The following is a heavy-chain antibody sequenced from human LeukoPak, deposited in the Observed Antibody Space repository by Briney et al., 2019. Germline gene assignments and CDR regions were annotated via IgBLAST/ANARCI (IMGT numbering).Heavy chain of an antibody. CDR2: IYHSGSS. CDR3: AREGSSAWYYFDY. J-gene: IGHJ4*02. Sequence: SETLSLTCTVSGYSISSGYYWGWIRQPPGKGLEWIGSIYHSGSSYFNPSLKSRLTISVDTSKNQFSLRVSSVTAADTAVYYRAREGSSAWYYFDYWGQGTLVTVSS. V-gene: IGHV4-38-2*02. CDR1: GYSISSGYY. D-gene: IGHD6-13*01.